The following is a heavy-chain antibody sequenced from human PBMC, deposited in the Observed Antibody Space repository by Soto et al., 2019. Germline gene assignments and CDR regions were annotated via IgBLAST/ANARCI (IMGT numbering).Heavy chain of an antibody. Sequence: QVQLVQSGAEVQKPGSSVKVSCKASGGTFTSYAISWVRQAPGQGLEWMGGIIPMENSQTYAQKCRGRLTIPAAGYPSTHYIDLGSLRPEGSPEYYCATGPRDCSTSSCPSPQGSFRHDMDVWGPGTTVTVSS. V-gene: IGHV1-69*01. CDR2: IIPMENSQ. J-gene: IGHJ6*02. CDR3: ATGPRDCSTSSCPSPQGSFRHDMDV. D-gene: IGHD2-2*01. CDR1: GGTFTSYA.